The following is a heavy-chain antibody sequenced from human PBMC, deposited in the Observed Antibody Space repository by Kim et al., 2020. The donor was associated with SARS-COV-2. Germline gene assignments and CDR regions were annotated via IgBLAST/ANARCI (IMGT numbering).Heavy chain of an antibody. CDR3: AREIYSNYGYNWFDP. J-gene: IGHJ5*02. V-gene: IGHV7-4-1*02. CDR2: INTNTGNP. D-gene: IGHD4-4*01. CDR1: GYTFTSYA. Sequence: ASVKVSCKASGYTFTSYAMNWVRQAPGQGLEWMGRINTNTGNPTYAQGFTGRLVFTLDTSASTAYLQLSSLKAEDTAVYYCAREIYSNYGYNWFDPWGQG.